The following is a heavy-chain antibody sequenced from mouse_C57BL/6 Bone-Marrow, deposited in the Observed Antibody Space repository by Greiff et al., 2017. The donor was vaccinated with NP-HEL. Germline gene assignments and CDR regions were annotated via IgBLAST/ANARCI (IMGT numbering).Heavy chain of an antibody. D-gene: IGHD2-2*01. V-gene: IGHV1-64*01. CDR2: IHPNSGGT. CDR1: GYTFTSYW. Sequence: QVQLQQPGAELVKPGASVKLSCKASGYTFTSYWMHWVKQRPGQGLEWIGMIHPNSGGTNYNEKFKSKATLTVDKSSSTAYMQLRSLASEDSAVYYCASSYGYDEIAYWGQGTLVTVSA. J-gene: IGHJ3*01. CDR3: ASSYGYDEIAY.